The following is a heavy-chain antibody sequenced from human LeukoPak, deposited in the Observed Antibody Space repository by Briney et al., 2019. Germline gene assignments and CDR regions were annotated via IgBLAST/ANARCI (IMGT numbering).Heavy chain of an antibody. Sequence: PSETLSLTCTVSGGFISSYYWSWIRQPPGKGLEWIGYIYYSGSTNYNLPLKSRVTISVDTSKNQFSLKLSSVTAADTAVYYCARQGVGTAWGEYYGMDVWGQGTTVTVSS. CDR2: IYYSGST. D-gene: IGHD2/OR15-2a*01. V-gene: IGHV4-59*01. CDR3: ARQGVGTAWGEYYGMDV. CDR1: GGFISSYY. J-gene: IGHJ6*02.